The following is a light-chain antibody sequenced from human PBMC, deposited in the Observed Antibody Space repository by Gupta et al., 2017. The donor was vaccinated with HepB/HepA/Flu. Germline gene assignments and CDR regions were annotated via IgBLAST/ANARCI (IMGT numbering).Light chain of an antibody. CDR2: GAS. CDR3: QRYNNWPPWT. Sequence: EIVMTQSPATLSVSSGERATLSCRASQSVSSNLAWYQQKPGQAPRLLIYGASTRATGIPARFSGSGSGTEFTLTISSLQSEDFAVYYCQRYNNWPPWTFGQGTKVEIK. V-gene: IGKV3-15*01. J-gene: IGKJ1*01. CDR1: QSVSSN.